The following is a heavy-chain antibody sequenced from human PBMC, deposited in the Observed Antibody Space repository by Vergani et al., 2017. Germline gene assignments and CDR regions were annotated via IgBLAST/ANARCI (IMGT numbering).Heavy chain of an antibody. J-gene: IGHJ6*02. V-gene: IGHV4-61*02. D-gene: IGHD3-10*01. CDR3: AIELSYYYGSGSDDYNPYYYDGMDV. CDR2: VYTSGMT. CDR1: GGSINTGAYY. Sequence: QVQLQESGPRLVRPSQTLSLTCTVSGGSINTGAYYWSWIRQPAGKGLEGIGLVYTSGMTNYNPSLKSRVTILVDRSKSQLSLKLTSVTAGGTAVYFCAIELSYYYGSGSDDYNPYYYDGMDVWLPGTTVTVSS.